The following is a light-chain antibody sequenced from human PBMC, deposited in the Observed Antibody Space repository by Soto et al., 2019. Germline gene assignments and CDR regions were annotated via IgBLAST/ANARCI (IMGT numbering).Light chain of an antibody. J-gene: IGKJ1*01. CDR1: QSVSSSY. V-gene: IGKV3D-20*02. CDR2: GAS. CDR3: QQRSTWPPWT. Sequence: EIVLTQSPGTLSLSPGERATLSCRASQSVSSSYLAWYQQKPGQAPRLLIYGASTRATGIPARFTGSGSGTEFTLTISSLQSEDFAVYYCQQRSTWPPWTFGQGTKVDIK.